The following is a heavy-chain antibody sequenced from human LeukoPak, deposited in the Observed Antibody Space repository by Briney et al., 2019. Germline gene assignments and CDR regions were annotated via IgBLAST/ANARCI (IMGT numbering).Heavy chain of an antibody. CDR1: GFTFSSYA. CDR2: ISGNGVST. J-gene: IGHJ4*02. CDR3: AKEVYTRTTYLPFDY. D-gene: IGHD2/OR15-2a*01. V-gene: IGHV3-23*01. Sequence: GGSLRLSCAASGFTFSSYAISWVRQAPGKGLEWVSTISGNGVSTYYADSVKGRFTISRDNSKNTLSLHMSSLRAEDTATYYCAKEVYTRTTYLPFDYWGQGTLVTVSS.